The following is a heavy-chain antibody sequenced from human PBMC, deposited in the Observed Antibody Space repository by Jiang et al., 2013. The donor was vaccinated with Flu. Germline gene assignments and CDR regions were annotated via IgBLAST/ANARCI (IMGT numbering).Heavy chain of an antibody. CDR3: ARLGATRGYYYGMDV. CDR1: GGSISSYY. J-gene: IGHJ6*04. V-gene: IGHV4-59*08. D-gene: IGHD1-26*01. Sequence: GPGLVKPSETLSLTCTVSGGSISSYYWSWIRQPPGKGLEWIGYIYYSGSTNYNPSLKSRVTISVDTSKNQFSLKLSSVTAADTAVYYCARLGATRGYYYGMDVWGKGTTVTVSS. CDR2: IYYSGST.